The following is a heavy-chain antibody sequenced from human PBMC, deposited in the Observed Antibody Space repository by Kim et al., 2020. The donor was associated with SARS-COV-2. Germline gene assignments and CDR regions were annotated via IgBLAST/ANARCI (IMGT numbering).Heavy chain of an antibody. CDR3: ARYELELPDY. CDR1: GFSFSAYD. J-gene: IGHJ4*02. D-gene: IGHD1-7*01. Sequence: GGSLRLSCTASGFSFSAYDMQWVRQAPGKGLEWVASIWSAGSNEYYGDSVKGRFTISRDNSKNTLFLQMNSLRAEDTAVYYCARYELELPDYWGQGTLAT. V-gene: IGHV3-33*01. CDR2: IWSAGSNE.